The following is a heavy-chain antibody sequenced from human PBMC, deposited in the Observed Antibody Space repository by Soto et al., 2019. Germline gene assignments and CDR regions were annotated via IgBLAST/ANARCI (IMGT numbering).Heavy chain of an antibody. J-gene: IGHJ6*02. CDR3: AVYCSVSLDGMDV. D-gene: IGHD3-10*01. CDR1: GGSISSGGYY. Sequence: SETLSLTCSVSGGSISSGGYYWSWIRQHPGKGLEWIGYIYYSGSTYYNPSLKSRVTISVDTSKNQFSLKLSSVTAADTAVYYCAVYCSVSLDGMDVWGQGTTVTVSS. CDR2: IYYSGST. V-gene: IGHV4-31*03.